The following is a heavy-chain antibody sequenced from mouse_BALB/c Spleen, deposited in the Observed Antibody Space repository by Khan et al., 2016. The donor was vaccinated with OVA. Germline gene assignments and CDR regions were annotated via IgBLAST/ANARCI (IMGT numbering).Heavy chain of an antibody. D-gene: IGHD1-1*01. V-gene: IGHV5-6*01. Sequence: EVELVESGGDLVKTGGSLKLSCAASGFTFSTYGMSWVRQTPDKRLEWVATINSGGHYTYYIDSVKGRFTISRDNAKNILYLQMTSLRSEDTAMYYCARLAYYYKSEGFAYWGQGTLVTVSA. CDR2: INSGGHYT. CDR1: GFTFSTYG. J-gene: IGHJ3*01. CDR3: ARLAYYYKSEGFAY.